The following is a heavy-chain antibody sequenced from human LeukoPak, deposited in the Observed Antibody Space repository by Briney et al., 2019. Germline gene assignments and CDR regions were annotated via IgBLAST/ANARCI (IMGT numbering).Heavy chain of an antibody. CDR2: ISSSGSTI. D-gene: IGHD3-10*01. J-gene: IGHJ6*02. Sequence: GGSLRLSCAASGFTFSSYEMDWVRQAPGKGLEWVSYISSSGSTIYYADSVKGRFTISRDNAKNSLYLQMNSLRAEDTAVYYCARDDYYGSGSYSGMDVWGQGTTVTVSS. CDR3: ARDDYYGSGSYSGMDV. CDR1: GFTFSSYE. V-gene: IGHV3-48*03.